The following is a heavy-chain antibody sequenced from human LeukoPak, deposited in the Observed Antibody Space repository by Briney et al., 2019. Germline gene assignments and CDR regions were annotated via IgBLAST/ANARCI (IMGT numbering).Heavy chain of an antibody. CDR2: IYYSGST. CDR3: ARGSSGYSYGYFWFDP. CDR1: GGSISGSSYY. V-gene: IGHV4-39*01. Sequence: PSETLSLTCTVSGGSISGSSYYWGWIRQPPGKGLEWIGSIYYSGSTYYNPSLKSRVTISVDTSKNQFSLKLSSVTAADTAVYYCARGSSGYSYGYFWFDPWGQGTLVTVSS. J-gene: IGHJ5*02. D-gene: IGHD5-18*01.